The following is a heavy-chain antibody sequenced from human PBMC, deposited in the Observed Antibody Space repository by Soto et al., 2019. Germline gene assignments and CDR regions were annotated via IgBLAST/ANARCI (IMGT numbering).Heavy chain of an antibody. J-gene: IGHJ4*02. D-gene: IGHD1-26*01. Sequence: SETLSLTCTVSGGSISSSSYYWGWIRQPPGKGLEWIGSIYYSGSTYYNPSLKSRVTISVDTSKNQFSLKLSSVTAADTAVYYCASQKWELLPLDYWGQGTLVTVSS. CDR2: IYYSGST. V-gene: IGHV4-39*01. CDR1: GGSISSSSYY. CDR3: ASQKWELLPLDY.